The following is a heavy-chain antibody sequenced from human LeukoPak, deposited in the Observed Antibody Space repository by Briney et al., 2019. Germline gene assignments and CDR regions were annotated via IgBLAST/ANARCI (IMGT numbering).Heavy chain of an antibody. Sequence: SVKVSCKASGGSFSNYIITWVRQAPGQGLEWMGGIIPTFGTTNYAQKFQGRVTITTDESTTTAYLELSSLKSDDTAVYYCARDLYSSSPPSGRWFDPWGQGTLVTVSS. J-gene: IGHJ5*02. CDR2: IIPTFGTT. D-gene: IGHD6-13*01. CDR1: GGSFSNYI. V-gene: IGHV1-69*05. CDR3: ARDLYSSSPPSGRWFDP.